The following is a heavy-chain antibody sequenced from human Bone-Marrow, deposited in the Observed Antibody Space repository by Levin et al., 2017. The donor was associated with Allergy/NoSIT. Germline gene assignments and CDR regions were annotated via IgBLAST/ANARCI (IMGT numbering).Heavy chain of an antibody. CDR3: ARVPALRFLDWFLDY. J-gene: IGHJ4*02. Sequence: SETLSLTCTVSGDSIISATYYWGWVRQPPGKGLEWIGSVYFSGSTYLSPFLKSRVTMSVDTSRSHFSLNLSSVTAAYTAVYYCARVPALRFLDWFLDYWGRGVLVTVSS. D-gene: IGHD3-9*01. CDR1: GDSIISATYY. CDR2: VYFSGST. V-gene: IGHV4-39*02.